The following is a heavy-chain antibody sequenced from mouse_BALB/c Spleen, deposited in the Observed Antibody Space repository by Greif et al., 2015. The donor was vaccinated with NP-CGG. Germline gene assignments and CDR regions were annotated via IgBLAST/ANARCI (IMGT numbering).Heavy chain of an antibody. Sequence: EVQRVESGGGLVKPGGSLKLSCAASGFTFSSYAMSWVRQSPEKRLEWVAEISSGGSYTYYPDTVTGRFTISRDNAKNTLYLEMSSLRSEDTAMYYCARDEGHYGNYEGFAYWGQGTLVTVSA. CDR3: ARDEGHYGNYEGFAY. V-gene: IGHV5-9-4*01. J-gene: IGHJ3*01. D-gene: IGHD2-1*01. CDR1: GFTFSSYA. CDR2: ISSGGSYT.